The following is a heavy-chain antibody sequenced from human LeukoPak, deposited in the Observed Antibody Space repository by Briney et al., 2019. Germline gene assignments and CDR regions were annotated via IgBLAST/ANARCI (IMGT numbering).Heavy chain of an antibody. J-gene: IGHJ6*03. CDR3: ARDQAVVIGYYYYYMDA. D-gene: IGHD2-21*01. V-gene: IGHV3-74*01. CDR2: INSDGSST. Sequence: PGGSLRLSCAASGFTFSSYSMNWVRQAPGKGLVWVSRINSDGSSTSYADSVKGRFTISRDNAKNTLYLQMNSLRAEDTAVYCCARDQAVVIGYYYYYMDAWGKGTTVTVSS. CDR1: GFTFSSYS.